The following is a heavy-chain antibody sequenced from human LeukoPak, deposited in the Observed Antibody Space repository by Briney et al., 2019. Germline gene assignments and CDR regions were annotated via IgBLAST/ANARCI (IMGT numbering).Heavy chain of an antibody. CDR2: AYYSEST. CDR3: ARTTTSDHYWYFDL. CDR1: GGSINSSSYY. V-gene: IGHV4-39*07. D-gene: IGHD1-1*01. Sequence: SETLSLTCTVSGGSINSSSYYWGWIRQPPGKGLEWIGSAYYSESTHYNPSLKSRVTISVDTSKNQFSLKLSSVTAADTAMYYCARTTTSDHYWYFDLWGRGTLVTVSS. J-gene: IGHJ2*01.